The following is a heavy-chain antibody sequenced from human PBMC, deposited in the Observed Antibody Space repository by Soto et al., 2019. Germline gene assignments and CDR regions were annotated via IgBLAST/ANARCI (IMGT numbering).Heavy chain of an antibody. CDR3: ARYRSDGSASFDS. CDR2: ITTRGART. D-gene: IGHD3-9*01. CDR1: GFTFNTYA. J-gene: IGHJ4*02. Sequence: LRLSCAASGFTFNTYAMTLVRQTPGKGLEWVSFITTRGARTYYADPVRGRFTISTDSSRNTLYPQMNSLRPDDTAVYFRARYRSDGSASFDSWGQGTRVTVSS. V-gene: IGHV3-23*01.